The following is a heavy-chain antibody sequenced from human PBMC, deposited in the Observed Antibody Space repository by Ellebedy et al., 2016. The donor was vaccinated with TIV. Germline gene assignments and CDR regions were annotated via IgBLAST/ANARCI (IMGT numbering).Heavy chain of an antibody. D-gene: IGHD6-19*01. V-gene: IGHV1-24*01. J-gene: IGHJ6*02. CDR3: ARVGVAGYYYYGMDV. Sequence: ASVKVSXXASGYTFTSYGISWVRQAPGKGLEWMGGFDPEDGETIYAQKFQGRVTMTEDTSTDTAYMELRSLRSDDTAVYYCARVGVAGYYYYGMDVWGQGTTVTVSS. CDR2: FDPEDGET. CDR1: GYTFTSYG.